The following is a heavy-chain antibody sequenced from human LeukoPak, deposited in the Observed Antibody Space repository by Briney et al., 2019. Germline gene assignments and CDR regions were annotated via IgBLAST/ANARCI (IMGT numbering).Heavy chain of an antibody. CDR3: ASVPLRDGHLPNYLDS. V-gene: IGHV4-34*01. CDR2: INHSGST. CDR1: GGSFSVHY. J-gene: IGHJ4*02. D-gene: IGHD2-8*01. Sequence: PSETLSLTCAVYGGSFSVHYWSWMREPPGKGVEWIGEINHSGSTNYYPSLKSRVTISVDTPQNQLSLKLRSVTAADTAVYYCASVPLRDGHLPNYLDSWGQGTLVTVSS.